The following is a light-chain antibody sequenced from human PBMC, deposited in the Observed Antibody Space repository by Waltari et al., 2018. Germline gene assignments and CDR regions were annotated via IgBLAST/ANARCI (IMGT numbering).Light chain of an antibody. CDR2: EVT. V-gene: IGLV2-8*01. CDR3: ASYAGSNNYV. Sequence: QSALTQPPSASGSPGQSVTISCPRTSSDIGGYNYVSWYQNHPGKAPKLLIYEVTQRPSGVPDRFSGSKSGNTASLTVSGLQTEDEADYYCASYAGSNNYVFGTGTKVTVL. CDR1: SSDIGGYNY. J-gene: IGLJ1*01.